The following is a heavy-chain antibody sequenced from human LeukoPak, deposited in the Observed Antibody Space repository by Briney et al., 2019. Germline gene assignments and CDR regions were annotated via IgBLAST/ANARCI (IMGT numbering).Heavy chain of an antibody. V-gene: IGHV1-69*13. J-gene: IGHJ6*03. CDR2: IIPIFGTA. D-gene: IGHD5-18*01. CDR1: GGTFSSYA. Sequence: SVKVSCKASGGTFSSYAISWVRQAPGRGLEWMGGIIPIFGTANYAQKFQGRVTITADESTSTAYMELSSLRSEDTAVYYCARGGQTAMVTRYYYYYMDVWGKGTTVTVSS. CDR3: ARGGQTAMVTRYYYYYMDV.